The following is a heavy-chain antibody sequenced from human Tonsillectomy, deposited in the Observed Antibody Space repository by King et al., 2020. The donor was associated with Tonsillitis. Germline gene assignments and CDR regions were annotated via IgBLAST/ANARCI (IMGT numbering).Heavy chain of an antibody. CDR2: ISSSSSYI. CDR3: ARDDTVTRDDAFDI. CDR1: GFTFSSYS. J-gene: IGHJ3*02. Sequence: QLVQSGGGLVKPGGSLRLSCAASGFTFSSYSMNWVRQAPGKGLEWVSSISSSSSYIYYADSVKGRFTISRDNAKNSLYLQMNSLRAEDTAVYYCARDDTVTRDDAFDIWGQGTMVTVSS. D-gene: IGHD4-17*01. V-gene: IGHV3-21*01.